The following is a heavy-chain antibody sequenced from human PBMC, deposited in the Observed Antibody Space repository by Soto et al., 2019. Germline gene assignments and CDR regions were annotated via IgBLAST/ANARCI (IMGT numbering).Heavy chain of an antibody. CDR3: ARGRQQWLATGWFDP. J-gene: IGHJ5*02. V-gene: IGHV4-34*01. CDR1: GGSFSGYY. Sequence: QVQLQQWGAGLLKPSETLSLTCAVYGGSFSGYYWSWIRQPPGKGLEWIGEINHSGSTNYNPSLKCRVTISVDTSKNQFSLKLSSVTAADTSVYYCARGRQQWLATGWFDPWGQGTLVTVSS. D-gene: IGHD6-19*01. CDR2: INHSGST.